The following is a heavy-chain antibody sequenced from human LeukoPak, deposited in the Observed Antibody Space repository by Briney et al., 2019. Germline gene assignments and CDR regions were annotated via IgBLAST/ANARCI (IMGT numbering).Heavy chain of an antibody. CDR2: ISSSGSGGNT. D-gene: IGHD1-1*01. Sequence: PGGSLRLSCAASGFSLNTFAMSWLRQAPGKGLEWVSGISSSGSGGNTYYADSVKGRFTISRDTSKNTLYLQMNSLRAEDTAVYYCARDVGPPFVVQDYYYGMDVWGQGTTVTVSS. V-gene: IGHV3-23*01. J-gene: IGHJ6*02. CDR1: GFSLNTFA. CDR3: ARDVGPPFVVQDYYYGMDV.